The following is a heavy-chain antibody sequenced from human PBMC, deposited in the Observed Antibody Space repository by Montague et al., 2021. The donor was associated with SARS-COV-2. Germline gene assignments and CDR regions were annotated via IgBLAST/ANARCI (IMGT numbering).Heavy chain of an antibody. V-gene: IGHV4-39*01. D-gene: IGHD3-3*01. CDR2: IYYSGST. CDR1: GGSISSSSHY. CDR3: ARHSGRDTIFGVITIPDAFDI. J-gene: IGHJ3*02. Sequence: SETLSLTCTVSGGSISSSSHYWGWIRQPPGKGLDWIGSIYYSGSTYYKPSLKSRVTIYVDTSKNQFSLKLSSVTAADTAVYYCARHSGRDTIFGVITIPDAFDIWGKGTTVTVSS.